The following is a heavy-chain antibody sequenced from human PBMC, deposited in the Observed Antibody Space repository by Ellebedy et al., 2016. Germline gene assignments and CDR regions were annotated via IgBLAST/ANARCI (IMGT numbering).Heavy chain of an antibody. V-gene: IGHV1-69*04. J-gene: IGHJ4*02. CDR3: AGLPEGGSYDDY. CDR2: IIPILGIA. Sequence: ASVKVSCKASGGTFSSYAISWVRQAPGQGLEWMGRIIPILGIANYAQKFQGRVTITADKSTSTAYMELSSLRSEDTAVYYCAGLPEGGSYDDYWGQGTLVTVSS. D-gene: IGHD1-26*01. CDR1: GGTFSSYA.